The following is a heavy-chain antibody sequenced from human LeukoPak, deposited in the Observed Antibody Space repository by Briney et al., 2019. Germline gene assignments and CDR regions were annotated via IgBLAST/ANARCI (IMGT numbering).Heavy chain of an antibody. CDR2: FDNSGST. CDR1: GGSISRYY. V-gene: IGHV4-59*01. CDR3: ARGKYSSGWYLDY. Sequence: SETLSLTCIVSGGSISRYYWSWIRQPPGKGLEWIGYFDNSGSTNYNPSLENRVTISEDTSKNQFALKLRSVTAADTAIYYCARGKYSSGWYLDYWGQGILVTVSS. J-gene: IGHJ4*02. D-gene: IGHD6-19*01.